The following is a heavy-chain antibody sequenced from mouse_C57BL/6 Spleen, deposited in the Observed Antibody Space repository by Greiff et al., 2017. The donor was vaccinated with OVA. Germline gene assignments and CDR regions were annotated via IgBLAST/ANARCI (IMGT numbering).Heavy chain of an antibody. CDR1: GYTFTSYW. V-gene: IGHV1-69*01. Sequence: VQLQQPGAELVMPGASVKLSCKASGYTFTSYWMHWVKQRPGQGLEWIGEIDPSDSYTNYNQKFKGKSTLTVDKSSSTAYMQLSSLTSEDSAVYYCASKGVRGVFAYWGQGTLVTVAA. CDR3: ASKGVRGVFAY. CDR2: IDPSDSYT. D-gene: IGHD2-14*01. J-gene: IGHJ3*01.